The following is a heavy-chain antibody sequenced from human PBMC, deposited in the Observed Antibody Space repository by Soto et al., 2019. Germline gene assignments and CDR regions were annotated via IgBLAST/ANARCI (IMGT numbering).Heavy chain of an antibody. Sequence: QGQLVQSGPEVRKPGASVKVSCEAAGYTFTGYYMHWVRQAPGQGLEWMGWVKPSTGDTDYAQKFQGRVTMTRDTSDNTAYMQVNSLRTDDTAVYYCARGLYGSAWYFFDHWGQGTPVVVSS. CDR3: ARGLYGSAWYFFDH. CDR2: VKPSTGDT. J-gene: IGHJ4*02. CDR1: GYTFTGYY. V-gene: IGHV1-2*02. D-gene: IGHD6-13*01.